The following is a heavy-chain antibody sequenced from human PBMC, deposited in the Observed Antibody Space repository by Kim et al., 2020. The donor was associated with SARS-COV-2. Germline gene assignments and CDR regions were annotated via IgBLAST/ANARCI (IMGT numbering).Heavy chain of an antibody. J-gene: IGHJ4*02. CDR3: ATNRGSNWYYYFDY. V-gene: IGHV3-23*01. CDR1: GFTFSSYA. D-gene: IGHD6-13*01. CDR2: LSYTGDTT. Sequence: GGSLRLSCAASGFTFSSYAMSWVRQAPGKGLEWVSALSYTGDTTYYADSVKGRFTISRDNSKNTLYLQMNSLRAEDTAVYYCATNRGSNWYYYFDYWGQGTLVTVPS.